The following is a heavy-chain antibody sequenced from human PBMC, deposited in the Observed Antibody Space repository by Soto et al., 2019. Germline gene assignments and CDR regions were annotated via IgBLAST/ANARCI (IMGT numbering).Heavy chain of an antibody. V-gene: IGHV4-34*01. Sequence: SETLSLTCAVYGGSFSGYYWSWIRQPPGKGLEWIGEINHSGSTNYNPSLKSRVTISVDTSKNQFSLKLSSVTAADTAVYYCATTYCSSTSCYPTYYYYGMDVWGQGTTVTVSS. D-gene: IGHD2-2*01. CDR3: ATTYCSSTSCYPTYYYYGMDV. CDR2: INHSGST. J-gene: IGHJ6*02. CDR1: GGSFSGYY.